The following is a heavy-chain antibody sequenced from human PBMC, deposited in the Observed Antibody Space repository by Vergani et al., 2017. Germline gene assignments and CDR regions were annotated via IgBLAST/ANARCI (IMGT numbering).Heavy chain of an antibody. Sequence: QVQLQESGPGLVKPSETLSLTCTVSGGSISSYYWSWIRQPAGKGLEWIGRIYTSESTNYNPSLKSRVTISVDTSKNQFSLKLSSVTAADTAVYYCARGQGILKNYYYYYMDVWGKGTTVTVSS. J-gene: IGHJ6*03. CDR1: GGSISSYY. V-gene: IGHV4-4*07. CDR3: ARGQGILKNYYYYYMDV. CDR2: IYTSEST.